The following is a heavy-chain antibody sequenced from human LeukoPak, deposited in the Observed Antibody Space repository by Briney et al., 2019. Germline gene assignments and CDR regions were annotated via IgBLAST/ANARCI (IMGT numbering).Heavy chain of an antibody. CDR3: AKDQDDAFDI. Sequence: GGSLRLSCAASGFTFSGYAMHWVRQAPGKGLEWVSLISGDGGSTYYADSVKGRFTISRDNSKNSLYLQMNSLRTEDTALYYCAKDQDDAFDIWGQGTMVTVSS. J-gene: IGHJ3*02. CDR2: ISGDGGST. V-gene: IGHV3-43*02. CDR1: GFTFSGYA.